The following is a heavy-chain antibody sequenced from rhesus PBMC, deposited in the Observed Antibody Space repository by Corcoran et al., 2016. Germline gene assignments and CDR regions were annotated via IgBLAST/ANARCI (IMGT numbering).Heavy chain of an antibody. CDR3: ARVGVLGIGGLDS. D-gene: IGHD5-42*01. Sequence: QLQLQESGPGLVKPSETLSLTCAVSGGSISSGYGWSWIRQPPGKGLEGIGNIFGSIGSTYYHPTLKGRVTISTDTSKNPFALELSSLTAADTAVYYCARVGVLGIGGLDSWGQGVVVTVSS. CDR1: GGSISSGYG. V-gene: IGHV4S7*01. J-gene: IGHJ6*01. CDR2: IFGSIGST.